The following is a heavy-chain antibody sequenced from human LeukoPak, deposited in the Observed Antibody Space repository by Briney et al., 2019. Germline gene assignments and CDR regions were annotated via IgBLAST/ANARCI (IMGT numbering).Heavy chain of an antibody. D-gene: IGHD3-22*01. Sequence: GGSLRLSCAASGFTFDDYAMHWVRHAPGKGLEWVSGISWNSGSIGYADSVKGRFTISRDNAKNSLYLQMNSLRAEDTALYYCAKALYYYDSSGYYGYWGQGTLVTVSS. CDR1: GFTFDDYA. CDR2: ISWNSGSI. J-gene: IGHJ4*02. CDR3: AKALYYYDSSGYYGY. V-gene: IGHV3-9*01.